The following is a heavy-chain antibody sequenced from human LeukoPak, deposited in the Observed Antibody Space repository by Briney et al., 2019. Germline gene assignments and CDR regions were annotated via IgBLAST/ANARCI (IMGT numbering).Heavy chain of an antibody. CDR3: ARLALAGLIYYMDV. J-gene: IGHJ6*03. Sequence: ASVKVSCKDSGYTFTTYGISWVRQAPGQGLEWLGWLSGYNGKTNYAQKLQGRVTMTTDTSTSTVYMELRSLRSDDTAVYYCARLALAGLIYYMDVWGKGTTVTISS. V-gene: IGHV1-18*01. CDR2: LSGYNGKT. CDR1: GYTFTTYG. D-gene: IGHD6-19*01.